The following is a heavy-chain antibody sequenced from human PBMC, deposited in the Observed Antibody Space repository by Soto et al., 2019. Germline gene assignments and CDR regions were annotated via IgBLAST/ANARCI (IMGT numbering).Heavy chain of an antibody. CDR1: GGSISSGAYY. J-gene: IGHJ4*02. D-gene: IGHD5-12*01. Sequence: QVQLQESGPGLVKPSQTLTLTCTVSGGSISSGAYYWSWIRQHPGKGLEWIGYIYYSGSTSYNPSLTRRVTISVDTSKNQFSLKLSSMTAADTAVYYCARESRDGFNSPFDSWGQGTLVTVSS. V-gene: IGHV4-31*03. CDR3: ARESRDGFNSPFDS. CDR2: IYYSGST.